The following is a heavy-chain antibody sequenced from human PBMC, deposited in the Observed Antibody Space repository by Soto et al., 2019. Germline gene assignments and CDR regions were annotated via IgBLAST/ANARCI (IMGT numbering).Heavy chain of an antibody. CDR2: ISAYNGNT. Sequence: QVQLVQSGAEVKKPGASVKVSCKASGYTFISYGISWVRQAPRQGLEWMGWISAYNGNTNYAQKLQGRVTMTTDTSTSTAYMELRSLRSDDTAVYYCARDRVCSSTSCYEAWFDPWGQGTLVTVSS. CDR3: ARDRVCSSTSCYEAWFDP. D-gene: IGHD2-2*01. CDR1: GYTFISYG. J-gene: IGHJ5*02. V-gene: IGHV1-18*01.